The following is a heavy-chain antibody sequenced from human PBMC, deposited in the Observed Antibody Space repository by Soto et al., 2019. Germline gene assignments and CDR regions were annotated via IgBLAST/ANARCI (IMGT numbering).Heavy chain of an antibody. V-gene: IGHV3-21*01. CDR1: FTFSSYS. Sequence: FTFSSYSMNWVRQAPGKGLEWVSSISSSSSYIYYADSVKGRFTISRDNAKNSLYLQMNSLRAEDTAVYYCARDLPHYYDSRGPHYWGQGTLVTVSS. D-gene: IGHD3-22*01. J-gene: IGHJ4*02. CDR2: ISSSSSYI. CDR3: ARDLPHYYDSRGPHY.